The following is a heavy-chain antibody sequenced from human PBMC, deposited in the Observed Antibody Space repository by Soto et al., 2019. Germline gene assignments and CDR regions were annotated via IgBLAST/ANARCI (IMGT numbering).Heavy chain of an antibody. CDR1: GGTFSSYT. Sequence: QFQLGQSGPGLKKPGSSLKVSCKASGGTFSSYTFSWVRQAPGQGLEWMGRIIPMLGIANYAQKFQGRVTITADKSTSTAYMELSSLRSEDTAVYYCANRGYSYGFVIYWGQGTLVTVSS. J-gene: IGHJ4*02. D-gene: IGHD5-18*01. V-gene: IGHV1-69*02. CDR3: ANRGYSYGFVIY. CDR2: IIPMLGIA.